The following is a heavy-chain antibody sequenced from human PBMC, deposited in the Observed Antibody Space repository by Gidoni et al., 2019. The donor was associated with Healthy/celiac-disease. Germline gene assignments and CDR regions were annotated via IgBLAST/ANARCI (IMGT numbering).Heavy chain of an antibody. D-gene: IGHD4-4*01. Sequence: EVQLVESGGGLVQPGGSLTLYCAASGFTFSGSSMHWVRPASGKGLEWVGRIRSKANSYATAYAASVKGRFTISRDESKNTAYLQMNSLKTEDTAVYYCTRLTTTHDYWGQGTLVTVSS. CDR2: IRSKANSYAT. CDR1: GFTFSGSS. V-gene: IGHV3-73*02. J-gene: IGHJ4*02. CDR3: TRLTTTHDY.